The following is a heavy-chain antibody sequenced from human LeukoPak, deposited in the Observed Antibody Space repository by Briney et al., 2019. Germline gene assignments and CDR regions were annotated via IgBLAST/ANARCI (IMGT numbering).Heavy chain of an antibody. CDR1: GFGFSSYE. CDR3: VRWDY. Sequence: GGSLRLSCAASGFGFSSYEMNWVRQAPGKGLEWVSYISSSGTNIYYADSVKGRFTISRDNAKNSLYLQMNSLRAEDTAIYYCVRWDYWGQGTLVTVSS. CDR2: ISSSGTNI. J-gene: IGHJ4*02. D-gene: IGHD5-24*01. V-gene: IGHV3-48*03.